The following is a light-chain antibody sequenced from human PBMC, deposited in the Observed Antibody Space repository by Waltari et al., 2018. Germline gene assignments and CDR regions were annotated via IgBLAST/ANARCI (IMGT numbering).Light chain of an antibody. J-gene: IGLJ2*01. Sequence: SSELTQDPAVSVALGQTVRITCQGDSLRSNYASWYQQKPGQAPVLVIFGKNNRPSGIPDRFPGSSSGNTASLTITGAQAEDEADYYCNSRDTKSNHVVFGGGTKLTVL. CDR3: NSRDTKSNHVV. CDR2: GKN. CDR1: SLRSNY. V-gene: IGLV3-19*01.